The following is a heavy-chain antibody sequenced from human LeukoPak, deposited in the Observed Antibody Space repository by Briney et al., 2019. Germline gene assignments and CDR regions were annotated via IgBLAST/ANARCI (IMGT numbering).Heavy chain of an antibody. CDR1: GYTFTSYG. V-gene: IGHV1-18*01. CDR2: ISAYNGNT. CDR3: ARDIKRSRARWENLGFDP. J-gene: IGHJ5*02. D-gene: IGHD1-14*01. Sequence: ASVKVSCKASGYTFTSYGISWVRQAPGQGLEWMGWISAYNGNTNYAQKFQGRVTMTTDTSTSTAYMELRSLRSDDTAMYYCARDIKRSRARWENLGFDPWGQGTLVTVSS.